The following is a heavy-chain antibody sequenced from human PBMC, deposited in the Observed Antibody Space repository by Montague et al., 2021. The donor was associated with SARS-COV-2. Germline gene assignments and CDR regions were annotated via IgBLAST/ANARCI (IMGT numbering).Heavy chain of an antibody. Sequence: YAISGDSDGVEALRRKWEGQSSAGQPHGMVGCNYRSERTGDYATSVEGRISIDPDTSKNQFFLHLRSVTPEDTGVYYCVRDTGSAQAGFDAWGQGTLVTVS. V-gene: IGHV6-1*01. J-gene: IGHJ4*02. CDR3: VRDTGSAQAGFDA. CDR1: GDSDGVEALR. D-gene: IGHD4-17*01. CDR2: CNYRSERTG.